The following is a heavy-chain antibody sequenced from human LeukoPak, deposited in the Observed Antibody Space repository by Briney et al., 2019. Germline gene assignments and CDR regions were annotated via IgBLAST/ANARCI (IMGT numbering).Heavy chain of an antibody. Sequence: SETLSLTCTVSGVSISTSYWRWIRQAPGKGLEYIGHLYYSGSPNYNPSLKSRVTISADTSRNEISLKVKSMTAADTAVYYCARRGQGYQYMDVWGKGTTVIVSS. CDR2: LYYSGSP. V-gene: IGHV4-59*08. CDR1: GVSISTSY. CDR3: ARRGQGYQYMDV. J-gene: IGHJ6*03.